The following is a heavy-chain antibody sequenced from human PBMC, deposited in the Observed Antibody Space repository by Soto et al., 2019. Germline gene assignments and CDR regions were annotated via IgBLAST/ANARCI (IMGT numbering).Heavy chain of an antibody. D-gene: IGHD3-22*01. Sequence: SVKVSCXASGYTFTSYGISWVRQAPGQGLEWMGGIIPIFGTANYAQKFQGRVTITADESTSTAYMELSSLRSEDTAVYYCARMDYYDSSAHGSAFDIWGQGTMVTVSS. V-gene: IGHV1-69*13. J-gene: IGHJ3*02. CDR3: ARMDYYDSSAHGSAFDI. CDR1: GYTFTSYG. CDR2: IIPIFGTA.